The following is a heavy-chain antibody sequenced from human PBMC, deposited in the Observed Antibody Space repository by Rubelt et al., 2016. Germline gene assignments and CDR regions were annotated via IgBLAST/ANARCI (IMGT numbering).Heavy chain of an antibody. CDR3: ARRSYGDFDY. Sequence: QLQLQESGPGLVKPSETLSLTCTVSGGSISSSSYYWGWIRQPPGKGLEWIGSIYYSGSTYYNPSLKSRVTISVDTSKNQFSLKLSLLTAAEMAGYYGARRSYGDFDYWGQGTLVTVSS. CDR2: IYYSGST. J-gene: IGHJ4*02. V-gene: IGHV4-39*01. CDR1: GGSISSSSYY. D-gene: IGHD4-17*01.